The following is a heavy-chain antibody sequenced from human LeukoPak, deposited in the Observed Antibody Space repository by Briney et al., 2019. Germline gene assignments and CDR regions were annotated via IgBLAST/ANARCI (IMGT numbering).Heavy chain of an antibody. V-gene: IGHV4-61*02. CDR1: GGSISSGSYY. Sequence: SQTLSLTCTVSGGSISSGSYYWSWIRQPAGKGLEWIGRIYRVTISVDTSKNQFSLKLSSVTAADTAVYCCARDYDYGDYFDYWGQGTLVTVSS. CDR3: ARDYDYGDYFDY. D-gene: IGHD4-17*01. J-gene: IGHJ4*02. CDR2: IY.